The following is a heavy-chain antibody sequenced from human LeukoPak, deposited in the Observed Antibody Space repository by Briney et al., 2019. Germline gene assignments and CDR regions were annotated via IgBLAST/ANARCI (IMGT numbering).Heavy chain of an antibody. CDR3: ERLTEWELRPIDY. CDR1: GRSISSSSYY. Sequence: AHTLSLTCTVAGRSISSSSYYWVWLREPPGKGLQLFGTIYYSGSTLYNSSIKSRVSISPDTSKNQFSPKLSSVTAADTAVYYCERLTEWELRPIDYWGQGTLVTVSS. CDR2: IYYSGST. J-gene: IGHJ4*02. V-gene: IGHV4-39*01. D-gene: IGHD1-26*01.